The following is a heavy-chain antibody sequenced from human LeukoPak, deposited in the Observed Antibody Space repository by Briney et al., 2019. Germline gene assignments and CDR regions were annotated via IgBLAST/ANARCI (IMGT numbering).Heavy chain of an antibody. CDR3: ARAPLQPLRFLEWLSKRNGGPLHMDV. CDR1: GYTFTSYG. Sequence: ASVKVSCKASGYTFTSYGISWVRQAPGQGLEWMGWISAYNGNTNYAQKLQGRVTMTTDTSTSTAYMELRSLRSDDTAVYYCARAPLQPLRFLEWLSKRNGGPLHMDVWGKGTTVTVSS. J-gene: IGHJ6*03. D-gene: IGHD3-3*01. CDR2: ISAYNGNT. V-gene: IGHV1-18*01.